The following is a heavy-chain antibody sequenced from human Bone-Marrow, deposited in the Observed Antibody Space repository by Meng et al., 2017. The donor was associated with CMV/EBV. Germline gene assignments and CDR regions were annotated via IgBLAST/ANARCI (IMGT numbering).Heavy chain of an antibody. J-gene: IGHJ4*02. V-gene: IGHV1-46*01. CDR3: ARDGRLRFLEWLCDY. CDR1: GYTFTSYY. D-gene: IGHD3-3*01. Sequence: ASVKVSCKASGYTFTSYYMHWVRQAPGQGLEWMGIINPSGGSTSYAQKFQGRVTMTRDTSRSTAYMELRSLTSDDTAVYYCARDGRLRFLEWLCDYWGQGTLVTVSS. CDR2: INPSGGST.